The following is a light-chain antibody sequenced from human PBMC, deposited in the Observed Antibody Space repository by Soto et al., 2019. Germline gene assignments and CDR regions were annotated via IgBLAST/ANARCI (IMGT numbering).Light chain of an antibody. Sequence: QAVLTQPASESASPGQSITISCTGNISDVGSYNLVSWYQQHPGKAPKLMIYEVSKRPSGVSNRFSGSKSGNTASLTISGLQAEDEADYYCCSYAGSSTYVFGTGTKVTV. V-gene: IGLV2-23*02. CDR3: CSYAGSSTYV. CDR2: EVS. J-gene: IGLJ1*01. CDR1: ISDVGSYNL.